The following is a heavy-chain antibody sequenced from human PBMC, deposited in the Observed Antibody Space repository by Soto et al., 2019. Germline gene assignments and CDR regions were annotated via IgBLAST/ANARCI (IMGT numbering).Heavy chain of an antibody. CDR1: GGSISSGGYS. J-gene: IGHJ4*02. D-gene: IGHD2-15*01. Sequence: QLQLQESGSGLVKPSQTLSLTCAVSGGSISSGGYSWSWIRQPPGKGLEWIVYIAHSGSTYYNPSLKRRVTISVDRSKNQFSLKLSSVTAADTAVYYCARVPGVVAATPDYWGQGTLVTVSS. V-gene: IGHV4-30-2*01. CDR3: ARVPGVVAATPDY. CDR2: IAHSGST.